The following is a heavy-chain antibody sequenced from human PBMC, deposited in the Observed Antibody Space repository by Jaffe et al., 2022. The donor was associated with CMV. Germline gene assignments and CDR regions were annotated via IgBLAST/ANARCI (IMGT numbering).Heavy chain of an antibody. CDR1: GGSFSGYY. CDR2: INHSGST. D-gene: IGHD3-22*01. Sequence: QVQLQQWGAGLLKPSETLSLTCAVYGGSFSGYYWSWIRQPPGKGLEWIGEINHSGSTNYNPSLKSRVTISVDTSKNQFSLKLSSVTAADTAVYYCARGLVVFGGYPDYWGQGTLVTVSS. J-gene: IGHJ4*02. CDR3: ARGLVVFGGYPDY. V-gene: IGHV4-34*01.